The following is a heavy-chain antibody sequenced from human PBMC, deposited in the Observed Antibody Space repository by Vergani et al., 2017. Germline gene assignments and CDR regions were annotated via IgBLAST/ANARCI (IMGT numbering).Heavy chain of an antibody. D-gene: IGHD2-2*01. CDR1: GGTFSSYA. Sequence: QVQLVQSGAEVKKPGSSVKVSCKASGGTFSSYAISWVRQAPGQGLEWMGGIIPIFGTANYAQTFQGRVTITADESTSTAYMELSSLRSEGTAVYYCAKDPDRVVPAARRRGGGYFYYCMDVWGKGTTVTVSS. J-gene: IGHJ6*03. CDR3: AKDPDRVVPAARRRGGGYFYYCMDV. CDR2: IIPIFGTA. V-gene: IGHV1-69*01.